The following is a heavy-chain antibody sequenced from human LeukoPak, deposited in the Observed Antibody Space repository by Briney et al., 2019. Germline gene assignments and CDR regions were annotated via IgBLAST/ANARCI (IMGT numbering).Heavy chain of an antibody. CDR3: ARDPPGWPDYGDYGAFDI. CDR2: ISSSSTI. CDR1: GFTFSSYA. D-gene: IGHD4-17*01. J-gene: IGHJ3*02. Sequence: QPGGSLRLSCAASGFTFSSYAMSWVRQAPGKGLEWVSYISSSSTIYYADSVKGRFTISRDNAKNSLYLQTNSLRAEDTAVYYCARDPPGWPDYGDYGAFDIWGQGTMVTVSS. V-gene: IGHV3-48*01.